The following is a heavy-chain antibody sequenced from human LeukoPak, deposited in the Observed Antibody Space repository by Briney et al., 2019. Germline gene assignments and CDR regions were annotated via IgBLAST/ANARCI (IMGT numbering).Heavy chain of an antibody. Sequence: GASVKVSCKASGYTFTSYYMHWVRQAPGQGLEWMGWINPNSGDTSYAQKFQGRVTMTRDTSINAAYMELNRLISDDTAVYYCARDGGFDYWGQGTLVTVSS. CDR2: INPNSGDT. J-gene: IGHJ4*02. D-gene: IGHD3-3*01. CDR1: GYTFTSYY. CDR3: ARDGGFDY. V-gene: IGHV1-2*02.